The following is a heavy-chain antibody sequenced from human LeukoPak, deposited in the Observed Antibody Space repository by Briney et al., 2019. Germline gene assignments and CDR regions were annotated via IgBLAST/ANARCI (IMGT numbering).Heavy chain of an antibody. CDR3: ARPGLTVAGTRWFDP. J-gene: IGHJ5*02. CDR1: GFTFSSYA. CDR2: IGSDGTSI. D-gene: IGHD6-19*01. V-gene: IGHV3-23*01. Sequence: PGGSLRLSCAASGFTFSSYAMSWVRQAPGIGLEWVSAIGSDGTSIYYTDSVKGRFTISRDNSNNMLYLQMNSLRAEDTALYYCARPGLTVAGTRWFDPWGQGTLVTVSS.